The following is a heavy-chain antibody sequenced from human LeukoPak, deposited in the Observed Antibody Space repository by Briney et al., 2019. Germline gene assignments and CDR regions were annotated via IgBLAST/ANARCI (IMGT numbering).Heavy chain of an antibody. CDR2: IYYSGST. V-gene: IGHV4-59*12. Sequence: SETLSLTCTVSGGSIRSYSWSWIRQPPGKGLEWVGYIYYSGSTNYKPSLKSRVTISVDTSKNQFSLKLSSVTAADTAVYYCAREGKYYDILTGPEGYYFDYWGQGTLVTVSS. J-gene: IGHJ4*02. CDR3: AREGKYYDILTGPEGYYFDY. CDR1: GGSIRSYS. D-gene: IGHD3-9*01.